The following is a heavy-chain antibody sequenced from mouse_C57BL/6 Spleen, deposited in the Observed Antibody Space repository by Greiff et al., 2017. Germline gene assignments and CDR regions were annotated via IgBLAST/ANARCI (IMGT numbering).Heavy chain of an antibody. CDR1: GYTFTDYY. CDR2: INPNNGGT. J-gene: IGHJ4*01. V-gene: IGHV1-26*01. D-gene: IGHD1-1*01. CDR3: ARVGYYGWAMDY. Sequence: EVQLQQSGPELVKPGASVKISCKASGYTFTDYYMNWVKQSHGKSLEWIGDINPNNGGTSYNQKFKGKATLTVDKSSSTAYMELRSLTSEDSAVYYCARVGYYGWAMDYWGQGTSVTVSS.